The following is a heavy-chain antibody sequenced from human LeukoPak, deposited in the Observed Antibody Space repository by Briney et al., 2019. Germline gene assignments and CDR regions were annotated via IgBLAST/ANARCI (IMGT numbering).Heavy chain of an antibody. J-gene: IGHJ4*02. CDR1: GFTFSSYG. V-gene: IGHV3-23*01. CDR3: AKCLEHFDGFDY. Sequence: PGGTLRLSCAASGFTFSSYGMSWVRQAPGKGLEWVSAISGSGGSTYYADSVKGRFTISRDNSKNTLYLQMNSLRAEDTAVYSCAKCLEHFDGFDYWGQGTLVTVSS. D-gene: IGHD3-9*01. CDR2: ISGSGGST.